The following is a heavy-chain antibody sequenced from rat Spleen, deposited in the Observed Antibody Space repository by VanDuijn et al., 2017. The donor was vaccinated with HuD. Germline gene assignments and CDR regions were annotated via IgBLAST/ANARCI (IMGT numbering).Heavy chain of an antibody. CDR1: GFTFSDYY. J-gene: IGHJ2*01. CDR2: ITYEGSTT. V-gene: IGHV5-22*01. D-gene: IGHD4-3*01. CDR3: TRRIRGADY. Sequence: EVQLVESGGGLVQPGKSLKLSCAASGFTFSDYYMAWVRQAPKKGLEWVASITYEGSTTYFGDSVKGRFTISRDNAKGTLYLQMNSLRSEDTATYYCTRRIRGADYWGQGVMVTVSS.